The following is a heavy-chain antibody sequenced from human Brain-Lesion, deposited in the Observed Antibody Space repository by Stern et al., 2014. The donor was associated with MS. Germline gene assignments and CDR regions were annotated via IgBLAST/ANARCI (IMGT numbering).Heavy chain of an antibody. CDR3: ARFPASRPHVFDS. D-gene: IGHD6-13*01. Sequence: VQLVQSGPGLVKPSGTLSLTCAVSGGSISSSNWWSWVRQSPGKGLEWIGESDHSGSTIYNPSLKSRVTVSVDKSKNRFLLNLRSGPAADTAVYFCARFPASRPHVFDSWGQGTLVTVSS. J-gene: IGHJ4*02. CDR1: GGSISSSNW. V-gene: IGHV4-4*02. CDR2: SDHSGST.